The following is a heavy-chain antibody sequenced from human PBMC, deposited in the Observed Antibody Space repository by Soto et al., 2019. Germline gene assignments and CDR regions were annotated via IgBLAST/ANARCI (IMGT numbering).Heavy chain of an antibody. D-gene: IGHD4-17*01. J-gene: IGHJ6*02. Sequence: GASVKVSCKASGYTFTGYYMHWVRQAPGQGLEWMGWINPNSGGTNYAQKFQGWVTMTRDTSISTAYMELSRLRSDDTAVYYCARGDYGGNPDYYGMDVWGQGTTVTV. CDR1: GYTFTGYY. V-gene: IGHV1-2*04. CDR3: ARGDYGGNPDYYGMDV. CDR2: INPNSGGT.